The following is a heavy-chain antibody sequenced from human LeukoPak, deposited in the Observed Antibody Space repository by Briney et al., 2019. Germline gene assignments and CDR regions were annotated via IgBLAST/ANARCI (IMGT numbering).Heavy chain of an antibody. CDR3: AKDRDMTTVTGPDY. CDR2: ISGSGDT. V-gene: IGHV3-23*01. Sequence: PGGSLRLSCAASGFTFVGNAVTWVRQAPGKGLEWVSTISGSGDTYYADSVKGRFTISRDDSKNTLYLQMNSLRAEDTAVYYCAKDRDMTTVTGPDYWGQGTLVTVSS. CDR1: GFTFVGNA. J-gene: IGHJ4*02. D-gene: IGHD4-17*01.